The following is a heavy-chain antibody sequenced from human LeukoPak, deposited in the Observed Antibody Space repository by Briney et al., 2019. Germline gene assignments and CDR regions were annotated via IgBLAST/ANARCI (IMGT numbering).Heavy chain of an antibody. CDR1: GGSISSGASD. D-gene: IGHD3-22*01. CDR2: INYSGST. CDR3: ARAARQGFTMIVVPFFYFDL. V-gene: IGHV4-31*03. J-gene: IGHJ2*01. Sequence: PSETLSLTCTVSGGSISSGASDWGWIRQHPKRGLEWVGYINYSGSTYYNPSLGSRVTMSVDTSKNQFSLKLSSVTAADSAVYYCARAARQGFTMIVVPFFYFDLWGRGTLVTVSS.